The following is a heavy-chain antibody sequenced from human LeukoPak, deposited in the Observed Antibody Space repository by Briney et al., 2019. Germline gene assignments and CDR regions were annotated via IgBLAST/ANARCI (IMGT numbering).Heavy chain of an antibody. J-gene: IGHJ6*02. Sequence: GGSLRLSCAASGFTFSSCWMSWVRQAPGKGLEWVSTISGSGGGPYYADSVKGRFTISRDNSKNTLSLQMNSLRAEDTAVYYCAKSAASTQYYYGMDVWGQGTTVTVSS. CDR2: ISGSGGGP. CDR1: GFTFSSCW. CDR3: AKSAASTQYYYGMDV. V-gene: IGHV3-23*01. D-gene: IGHD6-25*01.